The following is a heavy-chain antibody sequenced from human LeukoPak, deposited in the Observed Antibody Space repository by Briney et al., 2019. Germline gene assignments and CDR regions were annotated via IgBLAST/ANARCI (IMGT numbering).Heavy chain of an antibody. J-gene: IGHJ4*02. Sequence: PGGSLRLSCTASGFTFGDYAMNGVRQAPGEGLEWGGFIRSRAYGGTPEYAASVKDRFTISRDDSKSITYLEMNSLKTEDTAVYYCTGRRIVGAMFWGQGTLVTVSS. D-gene: IGHD1-26*01. CDR2: IRSRAYGGTP. CDR1: GFTFGDYA. CDR3: TGRRIVGAMF. V-gene: IGHV3-49*04.